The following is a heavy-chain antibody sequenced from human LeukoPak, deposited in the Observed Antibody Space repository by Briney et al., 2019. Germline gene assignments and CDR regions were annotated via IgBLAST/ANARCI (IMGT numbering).Heavy chain of an antibody. D-gene: IGHD3-22*01. Sequence: ASAKVSCKASGYTFTSYYMHWVPQAPGQGLEWMGIINPSGGSTSYAQKFQGRVTMTRDTSTSTVYMELSSLRSEDTAVYYCAREHDSVGINYGMDVWGQGTTVTVSS. CDR2: INPSGGST. CDR3: AREHDSVGINYGMDV. CDR1: GYTFTSYY. V-gene: IGHV1-46*01. J-gene: IGHJ6*02.